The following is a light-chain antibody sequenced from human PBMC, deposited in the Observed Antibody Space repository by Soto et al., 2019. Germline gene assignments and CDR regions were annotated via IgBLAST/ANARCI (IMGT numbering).Light chain of an antibody. CDR1: QTISSW. CDR2: KAS. CDR3: QHYNSYSEA. J-gene: IGKJ1*01. Sequence: EIQMTQSPSTLSGSVGDRVTITCRASQTISSWLAWYQQKPGKAPKLLIYKASTLKSGVPSRFSGSGSGTEFTLTISSLQPDDFATYYCQHYNSYSEAVGQGTKVDSK. V-gene: IGKV1-5*03.